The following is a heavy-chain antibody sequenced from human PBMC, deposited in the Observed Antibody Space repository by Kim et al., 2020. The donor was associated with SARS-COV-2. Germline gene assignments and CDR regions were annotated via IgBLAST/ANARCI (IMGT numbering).Heavy chain of an antibody. V-gene: IGHV3-9*01. D-gene: IGHD2-21*01. J-gene: IGHJ3*02. Sequence: GGSLRLSCAASGFTFGDYAMHWVRQAPGKGLEWVSGISWNSGSIGYADSVKGRFTISRDNAKNSLYLQMNSLRAEDTALYYCAKDKNVVLRDYAFDIWGQGTMVTVSS. CDR2: ISWNSGSI. CDR3: AKDKNVVLRDYAFDI. CDR1: GFTFGDYA.